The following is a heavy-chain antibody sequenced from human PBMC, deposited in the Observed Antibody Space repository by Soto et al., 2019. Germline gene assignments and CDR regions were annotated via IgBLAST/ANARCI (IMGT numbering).Heavy chain of an antibody. J-gene: IGHJ6*02. CDR2: IYPGDSDT. CDR3: ARCDGGYFTDYYYYYGMDV. CDR1: GYSFTSYW. V-gene: IGHV5-51*01. Sequence: GESLKISCNGSGYSFTSYWIGWVRQMPGKGLEWMGIIYPGDSDTRYSPSFQGQVTISADKSISTAYLQWSSLKASDTAMYYCARCDGGYFTDYYYYYGMDVWGQGTTVTVSS. D-gene: IGHD5-12*01.